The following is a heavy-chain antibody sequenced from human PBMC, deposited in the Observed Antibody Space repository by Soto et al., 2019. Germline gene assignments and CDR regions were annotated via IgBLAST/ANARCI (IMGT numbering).Heavy chain of an antibody. CDR2: ISSSDSYI. CDR3: ARGNADYYDSSGYFDY. Sequence: AGGSLRLSCAASGFTFSSYRMNWVRQAPGKGLEWVSSISSSDSYIYYADSVKGRFTISRDNAKNSLSLQMNSLRAEDTAVYYCARGNADYYDSSGYFDYWGQRTLVTVSS. V-gene: IGHV3-21*01. CDR1: GFTFSSYR. J-gene: IGHJ4*02. D-gene: IGHD3-22*01.